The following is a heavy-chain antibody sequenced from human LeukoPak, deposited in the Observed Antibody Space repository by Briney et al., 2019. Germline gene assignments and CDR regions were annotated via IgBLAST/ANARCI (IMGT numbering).Heavy chain of an antibody. CDR1: GGTFSSYA. V-gene: IGHV1-18*01. CDR2: ISAYNGNT. J-gene: IGHJ6*03. Sequence: GASVKVSCKASGGTFSSYAISWVRQAPGQGLEWMGWISAYNGNTNYAQKLQGRVTMTTDTSTSTAYMELRSLRSDDTAVYYCARDGPQRFLGLYYYYMDVWGKGTTVTVSS. D-gene: IGHD3-3*01. CDR3: ARDGPQRFLGLYYYYMDV.